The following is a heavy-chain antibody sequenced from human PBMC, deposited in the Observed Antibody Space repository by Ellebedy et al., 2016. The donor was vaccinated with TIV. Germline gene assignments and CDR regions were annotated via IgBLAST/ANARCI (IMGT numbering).Heavy chain of an antibody. V-gene: IGHV3-48*03. J-gene: IGHJ4*02. CDR2: ISSSGSTI. CDR1: GFTFSSYE. D-gene: IGHD6-19*01. Sequence: LSLTCAASGFTFSSYEMNWVRQAPGKGLEWVSYISSSGSTIYYADSVKGRFTISRDNAKNSLFLQMNSLRAEDTAVYYCARAQDGTVAGFDYWGQGTLVPVSS. CDR3: ARAQDGTVAGFDY.